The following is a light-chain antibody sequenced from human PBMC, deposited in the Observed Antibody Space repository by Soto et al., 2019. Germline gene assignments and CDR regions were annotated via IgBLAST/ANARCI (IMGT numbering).Light chain of an antibody. J-gene: IGLJ1*01. CDR3: QTWGTGIHV. CDR2: LNSDGSH. V-gene: IGLV4-69*01. Sequence: QLVLTQSPSASASLGASVKLTCTLSSGQSSYAIAWHQQQPEKGPRYLMKLNSDGSHSKRDGIPDRFSGSSSGAERYLTISSLQYEDEADYYCQTWGTGIHVFGNGTKLTVL. CDR1: SGQSSYA.